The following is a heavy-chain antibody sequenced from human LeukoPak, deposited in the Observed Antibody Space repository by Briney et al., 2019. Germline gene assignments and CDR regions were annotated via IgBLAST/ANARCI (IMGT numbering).Heavy chain of an antibody. V-gene: IGHV4-34*01. CDR1: GGSFSGYY. CDR3: ASSGDYYGSGSYYRDY. Sequence: PSETLSLTCAVYGGSFSGYYWSWIRQPPRKGLEWIGEINHSGSTNHNPSLKSRVTISVDTSKNQFSLKLSSVTAADTAVYYCASSGDYYGSGSYYRDYWGQGTLVTVSS. CDR2: INHSGST. D-gene: IGHD3-10*01. J-gene: IGHJ4*02.